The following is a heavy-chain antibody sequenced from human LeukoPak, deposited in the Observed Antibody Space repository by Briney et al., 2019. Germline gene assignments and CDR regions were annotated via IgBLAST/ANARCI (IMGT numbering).Heavy chain of an antibody. CDR3: ARGPRRIAAAGTVRLRYFQH. CDR2: INHSGST. Sequence: SETLSLTCAVYGGSFSGYYWSWIRQSPGKGLEWIGEINHSGSTNYNPSLKSRVTISVDTSKNQFSLKLSSVTAADTAVYYCARGPRRIAAAGTVRLRYFQHWGQGTLVTVSS. D-gene: IGHD6-13*01. J-gene: IGHJ1*01. V-gene: IGHV4-34*01. CDR1: GGSFSGYY.